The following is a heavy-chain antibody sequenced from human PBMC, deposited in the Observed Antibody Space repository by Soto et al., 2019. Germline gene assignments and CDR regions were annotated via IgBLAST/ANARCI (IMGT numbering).Heavy chain of an antibody. J-gene: IGHJ4*02. D-gene: IGHD1-1*01. Sequence: QVHLVQSGAEVKKPGASVKVSCKASGYTFTSYGITWVRQAPGQGLEWMGWISAHNGNTDYAQKLQGRVIVTRDTSTSTAYMELTGLGSDVSAVYYWARGRYGDYWGQGALVTVSS. CDR1: GYTFTSYG. V-gene: IGHV1-18*01. CDR3: ARGRYGDY. CDR2: ISAHNGNT.